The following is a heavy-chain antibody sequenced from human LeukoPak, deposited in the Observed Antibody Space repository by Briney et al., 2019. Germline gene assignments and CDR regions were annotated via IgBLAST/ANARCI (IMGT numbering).Heavy chain of an antibody. CDR1: GYTFTNYY. Sequence: ASVKVSCKASGYTFTNYYIHWVRQAPGQGLEWMGWINPNSGGTSYAQKFQGRLTMTRDTSSSTAYMELSRLRSDDTAVYYCARDSTFRCVNGVCLFDPWGQGTLVTVSS. CDR2: INPNSGGT. D-gene: IGHD2-8*01. CDR3: ARDSTFRCVNGVCLFDP. V-gene: IGHV1-2*02. J-gene: IGHJ5*02.